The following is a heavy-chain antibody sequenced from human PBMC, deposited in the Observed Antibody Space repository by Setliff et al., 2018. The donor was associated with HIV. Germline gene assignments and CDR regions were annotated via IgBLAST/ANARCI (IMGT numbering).Heavy chain of an antibody. V-gene: IGHV1-2*02. CDR3: ARGSLLGYFDWLFPD. CDR2: INPNSGGT. D-gene: IGHD3-9*01. Sequence: ASVKVSCKASGYTFITYYMHWVRQAPGQGLEWMGWINPNSGGTNYAQKFQGRVTMTRDTSISTAYMELSRLRSDDTAVYYCARGSLLGYFDWLFPDWGQGTLVTVSS. CDR1: GYTFITYY. J-gene: IGHJ4*02.